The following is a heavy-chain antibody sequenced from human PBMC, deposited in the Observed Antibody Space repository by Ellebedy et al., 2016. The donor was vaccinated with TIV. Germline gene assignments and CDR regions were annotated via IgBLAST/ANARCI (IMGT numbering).Heavy chain of an antibody. D-gene: IGHD4-11*01. CDR1: GYTFTGYY. Sequence: ASVKVSXKASGYTFTGYYMHWVRQAPGQGLEWMGWINPNSGGTNYAQKLQGRVTMTTDTSTSTAYMELRSLRSDDTAVYYCARATPRSAFDIWGQGTMVTVSS. CDR3: ARATPRSAFDI. CDR2: INPNSGGT. J-gene: IGHJ3*02. V-gene: IGHV1-2*02.